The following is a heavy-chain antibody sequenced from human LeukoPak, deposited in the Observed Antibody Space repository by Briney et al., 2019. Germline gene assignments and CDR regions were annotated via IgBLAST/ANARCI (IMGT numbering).Heavy chain of an antibody. J-gene: IGHJ4*02. CDR3: ARESRIAAAGYIDY. CDR1: GYTFTSYG. Sequence: ASVKVSCKASGYTFTSYGISWVRQAPGQGLEWMGWISAYNGNTNYAQKFQGRVTMTRDTSISTAYMELSRLRSDDTAVYYCARESRIAAAGYIDYWGQGTLVTVSS. V-gene: IGHV1-18*01. D-gene: IGHD6-13*01. CDR2: ISAYNGNT.